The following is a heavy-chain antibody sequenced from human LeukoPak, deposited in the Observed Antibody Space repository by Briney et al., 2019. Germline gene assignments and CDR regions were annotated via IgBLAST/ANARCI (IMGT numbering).Heavy chain of an antibody. CDR2: INSDGSST. Sequence: GGSLRLSRAASGFIFSSYWMHWVRQAPGKGLVWVSRINSDGSSTFYADSVKGRFTISGDNAKNTLYLQMNSLRAEDTALYYCARGGVYSRSPFDYWGQGTLVTVSS. CDR3: ARGGVYSRSPFDY. V-gene: IGHV3-74*01. CDR1: GFIFSSYW. J-gene: IGHJ4*02. D-gene: IGHD6-6*01.